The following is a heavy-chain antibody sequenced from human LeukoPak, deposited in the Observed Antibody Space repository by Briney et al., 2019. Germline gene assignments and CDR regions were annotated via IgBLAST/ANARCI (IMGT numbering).Heavy chain of an antibody. J-gene: IGHJ5*02. CDR2: FDPEDGET. CDR3: ATGKRIMITFGGVIVRRYWFDP. Sequence: ASVKVSCKVSGYTLIELSMHWVRQAPGKGLEWMGGFDPEDGETIYAQKFQDRVTMTEDTSTDTAYMELSSLRSEDTAVYYCATGKRIMITFGGVIVRRYWFDPWGQGTLVTVSS. D-gene: IGHD3-16*02. V-gene: IGHV1-24*01. CDR1: GYTLIELS.